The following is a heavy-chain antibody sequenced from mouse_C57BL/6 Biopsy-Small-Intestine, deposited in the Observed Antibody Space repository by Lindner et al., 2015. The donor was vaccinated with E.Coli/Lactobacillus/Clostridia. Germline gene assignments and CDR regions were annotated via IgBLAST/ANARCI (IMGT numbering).Heavy chain of an antibody. J-gene: IGHJ2*01. D-gene: IGHD1-3*01. CDR1: GYTFTSYG. CDR3: ARKGGLTSGYFDY. CDR2: IYPRSGNT. Sequence: VQLQESGAELARPGASVKLPCKASGYTFTSYGISWVKQRTGQGLEWIGEIYPRSGNTYYNEKFKGKATLTADKSSSTAYMELRSLTSEDSAVYFCARKGGLTSGYFDYWGQGTTLTVSS. V-gene: IGHV1-81*01.